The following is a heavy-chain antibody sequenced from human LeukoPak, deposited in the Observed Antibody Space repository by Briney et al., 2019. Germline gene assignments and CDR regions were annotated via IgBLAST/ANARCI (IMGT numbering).Heavy chain of an antibody. CDR3: ARNSAVATSRSWFDP. Sequence: SETLSLTCSVFDGSIGNYYWSWIRQPPGKGLGWIGYAYYSGSTTYNPSLESRVTISVDTSKNQFSLKLTAVTAADTAVYYCARNSAVATSRSWFDPWGQGTLVTVSS. CDR1: DGSIGNYY. CDR2: AYYSGST. V-gene: IGHV4-59*08. J-gene: IGHJ5*02. D-gene: IGHD6-19*01.